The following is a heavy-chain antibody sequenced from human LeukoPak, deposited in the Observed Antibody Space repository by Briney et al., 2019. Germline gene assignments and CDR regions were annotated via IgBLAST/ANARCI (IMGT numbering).Heavy chain of an antibody. D-gene: IGHD3-3*01. CDR1: GTSISSYY. CDR3: AKVRVAESNWFDR. V-gene: IGHV4-59*12. Sequence: SETLSLTCIVSGTSISSYYWSWVRQPPGKGLEWIGDIYYSESSNYNPSLKSRVTISVDTSKNQFSLKLSSVTAADTAVYYCAKVRVAESNWFDRWGQGTLVTVSS. CDR2: IYYSESS. J-gene: IGHJ5*02.